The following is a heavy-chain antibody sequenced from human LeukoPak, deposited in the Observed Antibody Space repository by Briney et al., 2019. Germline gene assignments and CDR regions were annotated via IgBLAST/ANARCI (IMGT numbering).Heavy chain of an antibody. Sequence: GGSLRLSCAASGFTFSSYAMSWVRQAPGKGLEWVSAISGSGGSTYYADSVKGRFTISRDNAKNTLYLQMNSLRVEDTAVYYCAKDRRYSSGWSEFEYWGQGTLVTVSS. CDR2: ISGSGGST. V-gene: IGHV3-23*01. CDR3: AKDRRYSSGWSEFEY. D-gene: IGHD6-19*01. CDR1: GFTFSSYA. J-gene: IGHJ4*02.